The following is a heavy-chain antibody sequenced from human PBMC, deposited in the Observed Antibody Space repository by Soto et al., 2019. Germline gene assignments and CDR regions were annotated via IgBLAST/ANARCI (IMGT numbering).Heavy chain of an antibody. J-gene: IGHJ6*02. D-gene: IGHD5-12*01. CDR2: IYHSGST. CDR1: GYSISSGYY. V-gene: IGHV4-38-2*01. Sequence: SETLSLTCAVSGYSISSGYYWGWIRQPPGKGLEWIGSIYHSGSTYYNPSLKSRVTISVDTSKNQFSLKLSSVAAADTAVYYCARGGCSGYDYYYYYYGMDVWGQGTTVTVSS. CDR3: ARGGCSGYDYYYYYYGMDV.